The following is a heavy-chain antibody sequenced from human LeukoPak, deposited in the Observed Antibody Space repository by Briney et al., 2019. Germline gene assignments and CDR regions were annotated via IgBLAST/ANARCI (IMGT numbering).Heavy chain of an antibody. V-gene: IGHV3-11*01. CDR1: GFTFSDYY. Sequence: PGGSLRLSCAASGFTFSDYYMSWICQAPGKGLEWVSYISSSGSTIYYADSVKGRFTISRDNAKNSLYLQMNSLRAEDTAVYYCARDVFEDAGTTSFDYWGQGTLVTVSS. CDR2: ISSSGSTI. J-gene: IGHJ4*02. D-gene: IGHD1-1*01. CDR3: ARDVFEDAGTTSFDY.